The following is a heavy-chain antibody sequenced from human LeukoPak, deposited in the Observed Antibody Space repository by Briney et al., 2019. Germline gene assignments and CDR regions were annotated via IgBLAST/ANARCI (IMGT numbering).Heavy chain of an antibody. CDR1: GFTSSSYG. V-gene: IGHV3-30*18. CDR2: ISYDGSNK. D-gene: IGHD6-19*01. J-gene: IGHJ4*02. Sequence: GGSLRLSCAASGFTSSSYGMHWVRQAPGKGLEWVAVISYDGSNKYYADSVKGRFTISRDNSKNTLYLQMNSLRAEDTAVCYCAKDLDSSGFGFDYWGQGTLVTVSS. CDR3: AKDLDSSGFGFDY.